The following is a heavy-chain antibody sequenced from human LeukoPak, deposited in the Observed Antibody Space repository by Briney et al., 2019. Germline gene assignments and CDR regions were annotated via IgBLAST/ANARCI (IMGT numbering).Heavy chain of an antibody. V-gene: IGHV4-4*07. CDR2: IYTSGTT. J-gene: IGHJ4*02. D-gene: IGHD1-26*01. CDR3: ARHPPLSGSAHYFDY. Sequence: PSETLSLTCTVSGGSFSTYYWSWIRQPAGKGLEWIGHIYTSGTTNYNPSLKSRVTMSIDTSKNQFSLKLSSITAADTAVYYCARHPPLSGSAHYFDYWGQGTLVTVSS. CDR1: GGSFSTYY.